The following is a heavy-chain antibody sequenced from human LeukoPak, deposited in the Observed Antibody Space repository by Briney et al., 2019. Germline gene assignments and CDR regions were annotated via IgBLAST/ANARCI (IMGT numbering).Heavy chain of an antibody. J-gene: IGHJ4*02. CDR1: GFTFSNYW. V-gene: IGHV3-7*03. D-gene: IGHD3-22*01. Sequence: GGSLTLSCAASGFTFSNYWITWGRQAPGTGLEWGADIKHDGSEDYYLDSVKGRFTISRDNAKSSMWLQMNSLRDEDTAVYYCAKEDYYDSSGYYRNFDYWGQGTLVTVSS. CDR2: IKHDGSED. CDR3: AKEDYYDSSGYYRNFDY.